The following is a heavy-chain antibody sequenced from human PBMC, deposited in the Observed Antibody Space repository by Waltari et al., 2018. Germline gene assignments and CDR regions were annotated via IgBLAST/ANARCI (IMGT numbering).Heavy chain of an antibody. V-gene: IGHV4-59*01. Sequence: QVQLQESGTALVKPSETLSLTCTVSAASLSIYYWSWIRHPPGKGLEWIGYIYPSGSTNYNPSLKSRVIISVDTSKNQFSLKVRSMTAADTAVYYCARDRGYQDYWGQGTLVTVSS. CDR1: AASLSIYY. CDR3: ARDRGYQDY. CDR2: IYPSGST. J-gene: IGHJ4*02. D-gene: IGHD3-10*01.